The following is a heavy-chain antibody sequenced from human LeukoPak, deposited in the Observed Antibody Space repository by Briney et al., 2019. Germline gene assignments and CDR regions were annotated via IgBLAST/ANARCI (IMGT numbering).Heavy chain of an antibody. D-gene: IGHD3-10*01. V-gene: IGHV4-39*02. CDR1: GGSISSSSYY. CDR3: ARDWYYYGSGSYYCFNY. Sequence: SETLSLTCTVSGGSISSSSYYWGWIRQPPGKGLEWIGSIYYSGSTYYNPSLKSRVTISVDTSKNQFSLKLSSVTAADTAVYYCARDWYYYGSGSYYCFNYWGQGTLVTVSS. J-gene: IGHJ4*02. CDR2: IYYSGST.